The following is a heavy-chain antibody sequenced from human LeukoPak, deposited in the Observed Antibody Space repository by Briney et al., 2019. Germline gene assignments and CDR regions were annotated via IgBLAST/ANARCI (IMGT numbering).Heavy chain of an antibody. CDR1: GGSITSANW. CDR2: VSLSGLT. D-gene: IGHD2-8*01. J-gene: IGHJ4*02. Sequence: SETLSLTCGVSGGSITSANWWSWVRQPPGQGLEWIGEVSLSGLTNYNPSLSSRVIMALDTSKNHLSLHLTSVTAADTAVYYCSRENGAFSPFGYWGQGYLVTVLS. CDR3: SRENGAFSPFGY. V-gene: IGHV4-4*02.